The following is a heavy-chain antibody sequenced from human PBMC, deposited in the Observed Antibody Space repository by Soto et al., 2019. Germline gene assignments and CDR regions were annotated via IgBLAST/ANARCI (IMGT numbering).Heavy chain of an antibody. CDR1: GFTFSDYY. D-gene: IGHD3-22*01. J-gene: IGHJ6*02. V-gene: IGHV3-11*05. CDR3: AREDYYDSSGYQYGMDV. CDR2: ISSSSYT. Sequence: GGSLRLSCAASGFTFSDYYMSWIRQAPGKGLEWVSYISSSSYTNYADSVKGRFTISRDNAKNSLYLQMNSLRAEDTAVYYCAREDYYDSSGYQYGMDVWGQGTTVTVSS.